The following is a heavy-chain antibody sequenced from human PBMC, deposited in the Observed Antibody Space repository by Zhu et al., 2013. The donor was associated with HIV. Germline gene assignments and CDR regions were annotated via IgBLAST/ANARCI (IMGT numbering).Heavy chain of an antibody. Sequence: QLVQSGPEVKKPGTSVKFSCKASGFTFTNSAMQWVRQARGQRLEWIGWIVVGSGNTNYAQKFQERVTITRDLSTSTAYMKLSSLRSEDTAVYYCAAWSCSVTNCYTPDYWGQGTLVTVSS. D-gene: IGHD2-2*02. CDR1: GFTFTNSA. J-gene: IGHJ4*02. CDR2: IVVGSGNT. V-gene: IGHV1-58*02. CDR3: AAWSCSVTNCYTPDY.